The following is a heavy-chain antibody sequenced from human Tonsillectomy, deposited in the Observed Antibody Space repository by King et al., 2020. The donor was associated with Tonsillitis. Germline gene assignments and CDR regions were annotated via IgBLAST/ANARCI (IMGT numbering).Heavy chain of an antibody. CDR1: GFTFSIYT. J-gene: IGHJ4*02. CDR3: ARDRGSASFDY. D-gene: IGHD2-15*01. V-gene: IGHV3-30-3*01. CDR2: ISFDGSRK. Sequence: VQLVESGGGVVQPGRSLRLSCTASGFTFSIYTIHWVRQAPGKGLEWVAVISFDGSRKYYPDSVKGRFTISRYNSRNTLNLQMNSLRPEDTAVYYCARDRGSASFDYWGQGTLVTVSS.